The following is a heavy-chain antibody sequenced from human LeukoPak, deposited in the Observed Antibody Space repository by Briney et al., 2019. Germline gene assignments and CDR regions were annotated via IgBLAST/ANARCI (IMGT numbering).Heavy chain of an antibody. Sequence: SGTLSLTCAVSGGSITTTNWWSWVRQPPGKGLEWIGEVNLSGATNYNLSLESRVSMSIDKSKNHLSLEVTSVTAADTAIYYCTRESGAFSPFGFWGQGTLVTVSS. D-gene: IGHD1-26*01. CDR1: GGSITTTNW. J-gene: IGHJ4*02. CDR2: VNLSGAT. V-gene: IGHV4-4*02. CDR3: TRESGAFSPFGF.